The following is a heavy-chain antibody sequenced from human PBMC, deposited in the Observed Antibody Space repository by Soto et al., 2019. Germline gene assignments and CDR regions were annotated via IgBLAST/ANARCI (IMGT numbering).Heavy chain of an antibody. D-gene: IGHD3-16*01. CDR3: ARIKLVEFFFINVDAYDMDV. CDR1: EFTLSNYA. Sequence: PGGSLRLSCAASEFTLSNYAVNWVRQAPGKGLEWVSYISSDSRYIYYGDSVKGRFTISRDNARNSVYLQMNSLRDEDTAVYYCARIKLVEFFFINVDAYDMDVWGQGTPVTVSS. J-gene: IGHJ6*02. V-gene: IGHV3-48*02. CDR2: ISSDSRYI.